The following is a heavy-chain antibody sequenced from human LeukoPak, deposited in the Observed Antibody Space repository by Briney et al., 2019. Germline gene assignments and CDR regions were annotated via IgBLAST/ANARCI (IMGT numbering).Heavy chain of an antibody. J-gene: IGHJ6*03. CDR1: GYSFTSYW. CDR3: ARHRITIFGVVRYMDV. D-gene: IGHD3-3*01. V-gene: IGHV5-51*01. CDR2: IYPGDSDT. Sequence: GESLKISCKGSGYSFTSYWIGWVRQMPGKGLEWMGIIYPGDSDTRYSLSFQGQVTISADKSISTAYLQWSSLKASDTAMYYCARHRITIFGVVRYMDVWGKGTTVTVSS.